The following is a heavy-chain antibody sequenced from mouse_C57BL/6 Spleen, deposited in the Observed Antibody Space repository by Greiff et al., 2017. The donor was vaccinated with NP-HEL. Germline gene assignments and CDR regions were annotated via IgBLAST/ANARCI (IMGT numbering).Heavy chain of an antibody. D-gene: IGHD1-1*01. J-gene: IGHJ2*01. V-gene: IGHV14-2*01. CDR1: GFNIKDYY. CDR3: ASPSGYGRGYFDY. Sequence: EVQLKESGAELVKPGASVKLSCTASGFNIKDYYMHWVKQRTEQGLEWIGRIDPEDGETKYAPKFQGKATITADTSSNTAYLQLSSLTSEDTAVYYCASPSGYGRGYFDYWGQGTTLTVSS. CDR2: IDPEDGET.